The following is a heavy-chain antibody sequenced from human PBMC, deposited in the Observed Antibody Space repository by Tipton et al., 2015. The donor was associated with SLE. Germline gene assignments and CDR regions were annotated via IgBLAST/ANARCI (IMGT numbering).Heavy chain of an antibody. CDR3: ARAPEWGSSSPFDY. J-gene: IGHJ4*02. CDR2: ISYDGSNK. CDR1: GFTFSSYA. V-gene: IGHV3-30-3*01. Sequence: SLRLSCAASGFTFSSYAMHWVRQAPGKGLEWVAVISYDGSNKYYADSVKGRFTISRDNSKNTLYLQMNSLRAEDTAVYYCARAPEWGSSSPFDYWGQGTLVTVSS. D-gene: IGHD6-6*01.